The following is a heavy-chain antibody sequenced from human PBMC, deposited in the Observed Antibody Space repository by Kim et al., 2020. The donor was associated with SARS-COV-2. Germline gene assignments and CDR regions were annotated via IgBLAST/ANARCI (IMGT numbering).Heavy chain of an antibody. D-gene: IGHD3-3*01. CDR3: AKDMRSSWSGCIPPYYYYGMDV. CDR1: GFTFDDYA. CDR2: ISWNSGSI. J-gene: IGHJ6*02. Sequence: GGSLRLSCAASGFTFDDYAMHWVRQAPGKGLEWVSGISWNSGSIGYADSVKGRFTISRDNAKNSLYLQMNSLRAEDTALYYCAKDMRSSWSGCIPPYYYYGMDVWGQGTTVTVSS. V-gene: IGHV3-9*01.